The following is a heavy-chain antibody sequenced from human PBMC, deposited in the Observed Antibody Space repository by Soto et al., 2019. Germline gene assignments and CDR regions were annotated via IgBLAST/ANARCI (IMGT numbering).Heavy chain of an antibody. V-gene: IGHV1-69*01. CDR3: AGDTGHDAFDI. CDR2: IIPIFGTA. Sequence: VKVSCKASGGTFSSYAISWVRQAPGQGLEWMGGIIPIFGTANYAQKFQGRVTITADESTSTAYMKLSSLRSEDTAVYYCAGDTGHDAFDIWGQGTMVTVSS. CDR1: GGTFSSYA. J-gene: IGHJ3*02.